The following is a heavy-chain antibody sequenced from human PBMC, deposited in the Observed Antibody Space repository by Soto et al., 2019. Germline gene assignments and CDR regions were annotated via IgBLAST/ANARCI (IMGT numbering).Heavy chain of an antibody. Sequence: QVHLVESGGGMVQPGGSLRLSCTPSGFTFRNYGLHWVRQAPGKGLEWVALISYDGDNKYYTDSARGRFTVSRDNGKNTLFLQMDSLRPEDTAVDYCVKKRMGYAAHSDAMDGWGQGTTVTVS. CDR1: GFTFRNYG. V-gene: IGHV3-30*18. CDR2: ISYDGDNK. J-gene: IGHJ6*02. D-gene: IGHD5-12*01. CDR3: VKKRMGYAAHSDAMDG.